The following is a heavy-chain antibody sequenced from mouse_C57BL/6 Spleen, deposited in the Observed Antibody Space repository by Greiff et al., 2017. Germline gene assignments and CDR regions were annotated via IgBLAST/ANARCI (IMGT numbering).Heavy chain of an antibody. Sequence: EVMLVESGGGLVQPGGSMKLSCAASGFTFSDAWMDWVRQSPEKGLEWVAEIRNKANNHATYYAESVKGRFTISRDDSKSSVYLQMNSLRAEDTGIDYCTKGDYDGRDYWGQGTTLTVSS. CDR3: TKGDYDGRDY. D-gene: IGHD2-4*01. J-gene: IGHJ2*01. CDR2: IRNKANNHAT. V-gene: IGHV6-6*01. CDR1: GFTFSDAW.